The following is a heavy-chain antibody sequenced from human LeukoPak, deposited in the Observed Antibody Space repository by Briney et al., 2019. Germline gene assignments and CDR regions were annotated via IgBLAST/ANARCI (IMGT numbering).Heavy chain of an antibody. CDR3: ARDEPAPNYDILTGYYRNYYYGMDV. J-gene: IGHJ6*04. CDR2: IIPIFGTA. CDR1: GGTFSSYA. V-gene: IGHV1-69*13. Sequence: ASVKVSCKASGGTFSSYAISWVRQAPGQGLEWMGGIIPIFGTANYAQKFQGRVTITADESTSTAYMELSSLRSEDTAVYYCARDEPAPNYDILTGYYRNYYYGMDVWGKGTTATVSS. D-gene: IGHD3-9*01.